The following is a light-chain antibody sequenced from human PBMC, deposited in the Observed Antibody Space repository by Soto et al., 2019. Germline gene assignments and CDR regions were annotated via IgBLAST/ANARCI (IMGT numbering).Light chain of an antibody. J-gene: IGKJ4*01. V-gene: IGKV1-9*01. Sequence: IQLTQSPSSLSASVGDRVTITCRASQGISSYLAWYQQKPGRAPKLLLYAASTLQSGVPSRFSGSGSGTDFTLTIGSLQPEDFATYHCLQLDSYPLTFGGGTKVEIK. CDR1: QGISSY. CDR3: LQLDSYPLT. CDR2: AAS.